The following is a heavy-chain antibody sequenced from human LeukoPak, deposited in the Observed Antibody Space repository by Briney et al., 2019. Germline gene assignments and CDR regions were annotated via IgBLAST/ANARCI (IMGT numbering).Heavy chain of an antibody. V-gene: IGHV3-33*01. J-gene: IGHJ2*01. CDR2: IWYDGSNK. CDR1: GFTFSSYG. D-gene: IGHD3-22*01. CDR3: ARDDSYFYDSSGPLGYFDL. Sequence: GGSLRLSCAASGFTFSSYGMHWVRQAPGKGLEWVVVIWYDGSNKYYADSVKGRFTISRDNSKNTLYLQMNSLRAEDTAVYYCARDDSYFYDSSGPLGYFDLWGRGTLVTVSS.